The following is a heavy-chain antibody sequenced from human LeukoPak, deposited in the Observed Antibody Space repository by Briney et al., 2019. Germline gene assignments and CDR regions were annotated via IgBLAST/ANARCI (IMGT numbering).Heavy chain of an antibody. CDR1: GGSFSGYY. Sequence: PSETLSLTCAVYGGSFSGYYWSWIRQPPGKGLEWIGEINHSGSTNYNPSLKSRVTISVDTSKNQFSLKLSSVTAADTAVYYCARHPWYYYDSSGGFDIWGQGTMVTVSS. V-gene: IGHV4-34*01. CDR3: ARHPWYYYDSSGGFDI. CDR2: INHSGST. J-gene: IGHJ3*02. D-gene: IGHD3-22*01.